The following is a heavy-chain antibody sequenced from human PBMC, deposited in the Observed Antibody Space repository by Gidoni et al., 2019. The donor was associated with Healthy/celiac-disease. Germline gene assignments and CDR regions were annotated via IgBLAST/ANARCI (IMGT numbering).Heavy chain of an antibody. V-gene: IGHV1-8*01. Sequence: LKLEQSGAEVKKPGTSATVSCKPSGSTFTSYAINWVRQAPGQGLEWMGWMNPNSGNTGYAQKFPGRVTMTRNTSISTAYMELSSLRSEDTAVYYCATHGYGDPLDYWGQGTLVTVSS. J-gene: IGHJ4*02. CDR2: MNPNSGNT. CDR3: ATHGYGDPLDY. CDR1: GSTFTSYA. D-gene: IGHD4-17*01.